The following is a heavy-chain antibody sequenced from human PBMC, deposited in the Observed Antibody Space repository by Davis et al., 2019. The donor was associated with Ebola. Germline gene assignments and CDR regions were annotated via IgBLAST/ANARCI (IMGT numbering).Heavy chain of an antibody. D-gene: IGHD2-15*01. CDR2: IYWDDDK. CDR3: ARIYCSGGSCYFDY. CDR1: GFSLSSSGVG. V-gene: IGHV2-5*02. J-gene: IGHJ4*02. Sequence: SGPTLVKPTQTLTLTCTFSGFSLSSSGVGVGWIRQPPGKALEWLALIYWDDDKRYSPSLKSRLTITKDTSKNQVVLTMTNMDPVDTATYYCARIYCSGGSCYFDYWGQGTLVTVSS.